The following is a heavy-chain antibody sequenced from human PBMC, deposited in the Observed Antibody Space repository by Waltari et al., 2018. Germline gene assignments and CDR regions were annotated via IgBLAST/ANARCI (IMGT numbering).Heavy chain of an antibody. Sequence: GLTKPSETLSLTCTVSGVSIRNIDFYWGWIRQPPGKGLEWIGSTSYSGSPFYSTSLKSRVTMSADPSKNQVSLKLASVTAADTAVYYCARDYRSVYDYWGQGIMVTVSS. J-gene: IGHJ4*02. CDR1: GVSIRNIDFY. CDR3: ARDYRSVYDY. V-gene: IGHV4-39*02. D-gene: IGHD4-4*01. CDR2: TSYSGSP.